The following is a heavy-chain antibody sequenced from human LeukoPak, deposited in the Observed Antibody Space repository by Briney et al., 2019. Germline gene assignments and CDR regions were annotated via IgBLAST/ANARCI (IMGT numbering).Heavy chain of an antibody. V-gene: IGHV4-4*02. D-gene: IGHD2-2*01. CDR1: GGSISSSNW. J-gene: IGHJ6*02. CDR2: IYHSGST. Sequence: SGTLSLTCAVSGGSISSSNWWSWVRQPPGKGLEGIGEIYHSGSTNYNPSLKRRVTISVDKSKNQFSLKLSSVTAADTAVYYCARAACNSTSCYAGDINCYYGMDVWGQGTTVTVSS. CDR3: ARAACNSTSCYAGDINCYYGMDV.